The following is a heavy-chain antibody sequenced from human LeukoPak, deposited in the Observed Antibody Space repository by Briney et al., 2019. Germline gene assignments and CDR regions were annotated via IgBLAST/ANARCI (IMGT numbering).Heavy chain of an antibody. J-gene: IGHJ6*02. CDR2: INPNSGGT. V-gene: IGHV1-2*02. CDR3: ARDHCSANSCYEDYYNGVDV. Sequence: ASVTVSCKASGYTFTDYYLRWVRQAPGQGLEWMGWINPNSGGTEYAQRFQGRVSRTRDKSISTAYMELSRLRSDDTAVYYCARDHCSANSCYEDYYNGVDVWGQGTTVTVSS. D-gene: IGHD2-2*01. CDR1: GYTFTDYY.